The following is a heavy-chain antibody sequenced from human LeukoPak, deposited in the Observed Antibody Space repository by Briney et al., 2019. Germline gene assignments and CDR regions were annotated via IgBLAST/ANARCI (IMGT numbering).Heavy chain of an antibody. V-gene: IGHV3-7*03. Sequence: GGSLRLSCTASGFTFSNFWMGWVRQAPGKELEWVASINHNGNVNYYVDSVKGRFTISRDNAKNSLYLQMSNLRAEDTAVYFCARGGGLDVWGQGATVTVSS. D-gene: IGHD3-16*01. J-gene: IGHJ6*02. CDR3: ARGGGLDV. CDR2: INHNGNVN. CDR1: GFTFSNFW.